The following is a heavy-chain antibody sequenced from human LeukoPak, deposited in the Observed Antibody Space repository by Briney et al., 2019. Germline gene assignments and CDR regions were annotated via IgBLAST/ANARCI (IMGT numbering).Heavy chain of an antibody. Sequence: GGSLRLSCAASGFTFSSYSMNWVRQAPGKGLEWVSYISSSSSTIYYADSVKGRFTISRDNAKNSLYLQMNSLRAEDTAVYYCARGGYQALRAVASGAFDIWGQGTMVTVSS. D-gene: IGHD6-19*01. V-gene: IGHV3-48*01. CDR2: ISSSSSTI. CDR3: ARGGYQALRAVASGAFDI. CDR1: GFTFSSYS. J-gene: IGHJ3*02.